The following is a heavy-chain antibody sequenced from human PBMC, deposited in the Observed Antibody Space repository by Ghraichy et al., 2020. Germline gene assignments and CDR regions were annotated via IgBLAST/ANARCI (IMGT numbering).Heavy chain of an antibody. CDR1: GGSISSSSYY. Sequence: SETLSLTCTVSGGSISSSSYYWGWIRQPPGKGLEWIGSIYYSGSTYYNPSLKSRVTISVDTSKNQFSLKLSSVTAADTAVYYCARHVMDQVGATVYYFDSWGQGTWVTVSS. CDR3: ARHVMDQVGATVYYFDS. D-gene: IGHD1-26*01. J-gene: IGHJ4*02. V-gene: IGHV4-39*01. CDR2: IYYSGST.